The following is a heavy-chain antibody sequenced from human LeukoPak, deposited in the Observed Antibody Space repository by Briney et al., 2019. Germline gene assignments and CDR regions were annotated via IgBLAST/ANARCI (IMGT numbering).Heavy chain of an antibody. Sequence: GGSLRLSCAVSGFTFSTYVMSWVRQAPGKGLEWVSYISSSGSTIYYADSVKGRFTISRDNAKNSLYLQMNSLRAEDTAVYYCARDRPYSSSLGYFQHWGQGTLVTVSS. V-gene: IGHV3-11*01. D-gene: IGHD6-6*01. CDR1: GFTFSTYV. CDR2: ISSSGSTI. J-gene: IGHJ1*01. CDR3: ARDRPYSSSLGYFQH.